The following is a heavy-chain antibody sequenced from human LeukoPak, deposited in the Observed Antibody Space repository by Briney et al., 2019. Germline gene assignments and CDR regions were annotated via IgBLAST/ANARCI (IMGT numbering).Heavy chain of an antibody. Sequence: PGGSLRLSCAASGFTFDDYAMSWVRQAPGKGLEWVSGINWNGGSTGYADSVKGRFTISRDNAKNSLYLQMNSLTVEDTALYYCARDGRYSNSWPDYWGQGTLVTVSS. CDR2: INWNGGST. J-gene: IGHJ4*02. D-gene: IGHD6-13*01. V-gene: IGHV3-20*04. CDR3: ARDGRYSNSWPDY. CDR1: GFTFDDYA.